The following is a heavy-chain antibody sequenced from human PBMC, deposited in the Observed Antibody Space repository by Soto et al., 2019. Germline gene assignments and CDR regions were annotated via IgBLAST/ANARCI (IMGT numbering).Heavy chain of an antibody. D-gene: IGHD2-15*01. CDR2: ISGSGGST. CDR3: AKDRTELVVSRDGIAV. J-gene: IGHJ6*02. V-gene: IGHV3-23*01. Sequence: GGSLRLSCAASGFTFSSYAMSWVRQAPGKGLEWVSAISGSGGSTYYADSVKGRFTISRDNSKNTLYLQMNSLRAEDTAVYYCAKDRTELVVSRDGIAVSGQGTTVTVSS. CDR1: GFTFSSYA.